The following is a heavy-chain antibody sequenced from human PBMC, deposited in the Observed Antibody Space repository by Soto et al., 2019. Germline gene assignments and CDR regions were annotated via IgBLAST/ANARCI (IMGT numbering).Heavy chain of an antibody. J-gene: IGHJ6*04. CDR1: EFAFGSHW. D-gene: IGHD3-3*01. CDR2: IKADGGET. V-gene: IGHV3-7*01. CDR3: VRDRRRTGVAKWGRSGIMDV. Sequence: EVQLVESGGGLVQPGGSLRLSCVASEFAFGSHWMIWVRQAPGKGLEWVANIKADGGETYLVDSVKGRFTISRDNAKNSMYLLMNSLTDQDTAEYYCVRDRRRTGVAKWGRSGIMDVWVNGTTVIVSS.